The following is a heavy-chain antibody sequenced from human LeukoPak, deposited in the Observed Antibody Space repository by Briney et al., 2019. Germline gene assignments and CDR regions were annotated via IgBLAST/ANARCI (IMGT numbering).Heavy chain of an antibody. CDR3: AELGITMIGGV. CDR2: IHHDGSNK. D-gene: IGHD3-10*02. V-gene: IGHV3-30*02. CDR1: EFTCDDYA. Sequence: GGSLRLSCAASEFTCDDYAMHWVRQAPGKGLAWVTFIHHDGSNKYYADSVKGRFTISRDSAKNSLYLQMNSLRAEDTAVYYCAELGITMIGGVWGKGTTVTISS. J-gene: IGHJ6*04.